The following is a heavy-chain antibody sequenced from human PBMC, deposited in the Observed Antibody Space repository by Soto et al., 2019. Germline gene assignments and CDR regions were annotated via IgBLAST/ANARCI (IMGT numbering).Heavy chain of an antibody. V-gene: IGHV3-23*01. CDR1: GFRYSTYG. CDR2: VSGGSGTT. D-gene: IGHD1-1*01. CDR3: TRWNGYADY. Sequence: EVQLLESGGGLVQPGGSLRLYCAVSGFRYSTYGVTWVRQAPGKGLEWVSGVSGGSGTTHYKYSVRGSFTVTGDNSKNTVNLVMNSLRIEDTAVYYCTRWNGYADYWGQGSLVNVSS. J-gene: IGHJ4*02.